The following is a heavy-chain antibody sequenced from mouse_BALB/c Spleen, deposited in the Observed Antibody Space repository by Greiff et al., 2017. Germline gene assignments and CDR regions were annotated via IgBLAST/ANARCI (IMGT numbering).Heavy chain of an antibody. V-gene: IGHV1S29*02. CDR3: ASSQTARASWFAY. CDR1: GYTFTDYN. J-gene: IGHJ3*01. D-gene: IGHD3-2*01. CDR2: IYPYNGGT. Sequence: EVKLVESGPELVKPGASVKISCKASGYTFTDYNMHWVKQSHGKSLEWIGYIYPYNGGTGYNQKFKSKATLTVDNSSSTAYMELRSLTSEDSAVYYCASSQTARASWFAYWGQGTLVTVSA.